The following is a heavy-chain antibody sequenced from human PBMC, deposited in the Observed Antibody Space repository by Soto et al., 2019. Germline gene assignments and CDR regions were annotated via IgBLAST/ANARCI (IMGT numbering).Heavy chain of an antibody. D-gene: IGHD6-19*01. CDR2: IGGSGYTT. J-gene: IGHJ6*02. Sequence: GGSLRLSCAASGFTFSNYAMRWVRQAPGKGLQWVSSIGGSGYTTYYTDSVKGRFTISRDNSKNTMYLQMSSLRAEDTAVYYCAKNIAVAGTRGHYGMDVWGQGTTVTVSS. CDR3: AKNIAVAGTRGHYGMDV. V-gene: IGHV3-23*01. CDR1: GFTFSNYA.